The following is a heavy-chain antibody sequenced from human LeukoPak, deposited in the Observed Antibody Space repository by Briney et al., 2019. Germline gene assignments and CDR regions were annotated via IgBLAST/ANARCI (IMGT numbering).Heavy chain of an antibody. CDR1: GGSISTSNR. Sequence: PSGTLSLTCAVSGGSISTSNRWSWVRQPPGKGLEWIGEIYHNGGTNHNPSLKSRATISVDKSKNQYSLKLSSVTAADTAVYYCASLRYILTGYYSWGLGTPVTVSA. V-gene: IGHV4-4*02. J-gene: IGHJ4*02. CDR2: IYHNGGT. CDR3: ASLRYILTGYYS. D-gene: IGHD3-9*01.